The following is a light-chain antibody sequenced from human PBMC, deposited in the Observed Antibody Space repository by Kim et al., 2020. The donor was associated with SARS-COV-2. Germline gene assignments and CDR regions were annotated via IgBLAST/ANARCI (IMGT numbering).Light chain of an antibody. CDR1: SSDIGTYNY. Sequence: GQSITISCTGTSSDIGTYNYVSWYQQHPGKAPKLMIYDINKRPSGLSNRFSGSKSGNTASLTISGLQTEDEADYYCSSFTVTTTWVFGGGTQLTVL. CDR3: SSFTVTTTWV. J-gene: IGLJ3*02. V-gene: IGLV2-14*03. CDR2: DIN.